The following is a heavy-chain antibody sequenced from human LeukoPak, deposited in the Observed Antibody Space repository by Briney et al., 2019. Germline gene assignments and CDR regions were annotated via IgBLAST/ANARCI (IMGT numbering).Heavy chain of an antibody. CDR3: ARVVTGAYRGDY. J-gene: IGHJ4*02. Sequence: ASVKVSCKASGYTFTSYAMNWVRQAPGQGLEWMGWISTYNSKTNYAQKFQGRVTMTTDTSTSTAYMELRSLRSDDTAVYYCARVVTGAYRGDYWGQGTLVTVSS. CDR1: GYTFTSYA. D-gene: IGHD1-20*01. V-gene: IGHV1-18*01. CDR2: ISTYNSKT.